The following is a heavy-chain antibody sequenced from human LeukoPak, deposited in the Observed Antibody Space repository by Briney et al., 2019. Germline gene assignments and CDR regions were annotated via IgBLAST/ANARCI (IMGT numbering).Heavy chain of an antibody. CDR2: INPSGSST. J-gene: IGHJ4*02. Sequence: ASVKVSCKASGFTFTNYYMHWVRQAPGQGLEWMGLINPSGSSTNYAQKFRGRVTMTRDTSTTTVYMVLSSLRSEDTAVYYCAREESGGYFDYGGQGTLVTVSS. V-gene: IGHV1-46*01. CDR1: GFTFTNYY. D-gene: IGHD2-8*02. CDR3: AREESGGYFDY.